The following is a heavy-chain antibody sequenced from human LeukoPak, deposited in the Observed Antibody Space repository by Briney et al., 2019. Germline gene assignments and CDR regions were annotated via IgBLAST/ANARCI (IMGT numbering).Heavy chain of an antibody. CDR2: ISYDGSNK. CDR3: ARDALWFGRDPYYFDY. V-gene: IGHV3-30-3*01. CDR1: GFTFSSYA. J-gene: IGHJ4*02. D-gene: IGHD3-10*01. Sequence: GSLRLSCAASGFTFSSYAMHWVRQAPGKGLEWVAVISYDGSNKYYADSVKGRFTISRDNSKNTLYLQMSSLRAEDTAAYYCARDALWFGRDPYYFDYWGQGTLVTVSS.